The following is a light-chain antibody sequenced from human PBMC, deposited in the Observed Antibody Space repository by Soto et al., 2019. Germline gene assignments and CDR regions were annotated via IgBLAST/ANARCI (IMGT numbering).Light chain of an antibody. V-gene: IGLV2-23*02. CDR2: EVT. CDR3: CSYAGSSTFYV. CDR1: SSDVGSYNL. J-gene: IGLJ1*01. Sequence: QSVLTQPASVSGSPGQSITISCTGTSSDVGSYNLVSWYRQHPGKAPKLMIYEVTKRPSGVSNRFSGSKSDNTASLTISGLQAEDEADYYCCSYAGSSTFYVFGTGTKLTVL.